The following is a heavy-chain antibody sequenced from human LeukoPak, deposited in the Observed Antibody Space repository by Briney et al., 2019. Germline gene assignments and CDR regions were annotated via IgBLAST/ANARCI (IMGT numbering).Heavy chain of an antibody. Sequence: PSETLSLTCAVSGGSISSSNWWSWVRQPPGKGLEWIGEIYHSGSTNYNPSLKSRVTISVDKSKNQFSLKLSSVTAADTAVYYCARGGGDFVGFFDYWGQGTLVTVSS. CDR2: IYHSGST. V-gene: IGHV4-4*02. D-gene: IGHD4-17*01. J-gene: IGHJ4*02. CDR1: GGSISSSNW. CDR3: ARGGGDFVGFFDY.